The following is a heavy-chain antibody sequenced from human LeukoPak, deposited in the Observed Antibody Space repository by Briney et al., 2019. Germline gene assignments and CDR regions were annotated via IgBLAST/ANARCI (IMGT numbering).Heavy chain of an antibody. V-gene: IGHV4-4*07. CDR3: ARDIEVYSSGWSLDP. CDR1: GGSISSYY. Sequence: SETLSLTCTVSGGSISSYYWSWIRQPAGKGLEWIGRIYTSGSTNYNPSLKSRVTMSVDTSKNQFSLKLSSVTAADTAVYYCARDIEVYSSGWSLDPWGQGTLVTVSS. CDR2: IYTSGST. J-gene: IGHJ5*02. D-gene: IGHD6-19*01.